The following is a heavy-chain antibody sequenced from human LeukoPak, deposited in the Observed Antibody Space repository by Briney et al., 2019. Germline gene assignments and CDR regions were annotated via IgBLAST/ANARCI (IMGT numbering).Heavy chain of an antibody. D-gene: IGHD3-22*01. V-gene: IGHV3-23*01. CDR1: GFTFSSYA. J-gene: IGHJ4*02. CDR2: ISGSGGST. CDR3: AEPEGGYYDIRPD. Sequence: GGSLRLSCAASGFTFSSYAMSWVRQAPGKGLEWVSAISGSGGSTYYADSVKGRFTISRDNSKNTLYLQMNSLRAEDTAVYYCAEPEGGYYDIRPDWGQGTLVTVSS.